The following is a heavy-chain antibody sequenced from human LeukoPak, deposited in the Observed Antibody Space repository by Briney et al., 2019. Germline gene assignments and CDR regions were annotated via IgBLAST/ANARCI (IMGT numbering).Heavy chain of an antibody. V-gene: IGHV2-5*02. CDR2: IYGDDDK. D-gene: IGHD3-10*01. CDR1: GFSLSTSAVG. Sequence: ESGPTLVKPTQTLTLTCTFSGFSLSTSAVGVGWIRQPPGKALEWLALIYGDDDKRYRPSLKNRLTITKDTSKNQVVLAMTNMDPVDTATYYCAHSHPLLWFGELSDAFDIWGQGTMVTVSS. J-gene: IGHJ3*02. CDR3: AHSHPLLWFGELSDAFDI.